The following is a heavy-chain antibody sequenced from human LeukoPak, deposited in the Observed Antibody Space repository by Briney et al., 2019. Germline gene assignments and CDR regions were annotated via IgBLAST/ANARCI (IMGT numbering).Heavy chain of an antibody. CDR3: AGQSPTYSGSPTPIDY. CDR2: IWYDGSNK. J-gene: IGHJ4*02. V-gene: IGHV3-33*01. CDR1: GFTFRTHG. Sequence: GGSLRLSCVVSGFTFRTHGMHWVRQAPGKGLEWVAVIWYDGSNKYYADSVKGRFTISRDNSKNTLYLQMNSLRVEDTAVYCCAGQSPTYSGSPTPIDYWGQGTLVTVSS. D-gene: IGHD1-26*01.